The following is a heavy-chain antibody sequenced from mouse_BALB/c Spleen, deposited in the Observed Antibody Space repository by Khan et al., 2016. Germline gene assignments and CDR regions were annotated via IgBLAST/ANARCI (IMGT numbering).Heavy chain of an antibody. CDR2: ISYSGST. J-gene: IGHJ2*01. Sequence: EVQLQESGPGLVKPSQSLSLTCTVTGYSITSDYAWNWIRQFPGNKLEWMGYISYSGSTSYNPSLKSRISITRDTSKNQFFLQLNSVTTEDTATYYCARWNYGSSLYYFDYWDQGTTLTVSS. CDR3: ARWNYGSSLYYFDY. D-gene: IGHD1-1*01. V-gene: IGHV3-2*02. CDR1: GYSITSDYA.